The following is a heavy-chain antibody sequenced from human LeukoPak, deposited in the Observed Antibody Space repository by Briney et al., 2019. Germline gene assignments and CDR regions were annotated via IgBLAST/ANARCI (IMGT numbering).Heavy chain of an antibody. V-gene: IGHV1-8*03. J-gene: IGHJ6*03. CDR1: GYTFTGYY. CDR3: ARGRGKLGSYYMDV. CDR2: MNPNSGNT. D-gene: IGHD7-27*01. Sequence: GASVKVSCKASGYTFTGYYMHWVRQAPGQGLEWMGWMNPNSGNTGYAQKFQGRVTITRNTSISTAYMELSSLRSEDTAVYYCARGRGKLGSYYMDVWGKGTTVTVSS.